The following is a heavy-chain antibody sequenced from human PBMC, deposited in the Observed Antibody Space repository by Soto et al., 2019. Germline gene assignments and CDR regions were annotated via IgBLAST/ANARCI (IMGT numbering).Heavy chain of an antibody. CDR2: TYYRSKWYN. CDR3: ARSTQKVNKYAPATLLAY. Sequence: PSQTLSLTCAISGDSVSGDSASWNWIRQSPSRGLEWLGRTYYRSKWYNDYAVSVESRVTINRDTSKNQFSLQFSFGTPEDTAVDYCARSTQKVNKYAPATLLAYWGQGILVTVSS. CDR1: GDSVSGDSAS. J-gene: IGHJ4*02. V-gene: IGHV6-1*01. D-gene: IGHD2-8*01.